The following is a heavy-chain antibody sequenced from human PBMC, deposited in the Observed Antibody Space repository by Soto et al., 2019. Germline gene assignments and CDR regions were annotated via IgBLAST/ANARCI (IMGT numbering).Heavy chain of an antibody. CDR2: IKSQTDGGTT. CDR1: GFTFSNAW. D-gene: IGHD6-19*01. Sequence: EVQLVESGGGLVKPGESLRLSCVASGFTFSNAWMSWVRQAPGKGLEWVGRIKSQTDGGTTDYAAPVTGRFTISRDDSKTTLYLQMNSVKTEDTAVYFCTTEQLAVAGTAYYFDCWGQGTLVTVSS. CDR3: TTEQLAVAGTAYYFDC. V-gene: IGHV3-15*01. J-gene: IGHJ4*02.